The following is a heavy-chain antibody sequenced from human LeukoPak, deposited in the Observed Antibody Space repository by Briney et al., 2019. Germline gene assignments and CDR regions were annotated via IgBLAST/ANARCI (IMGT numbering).Heavy chain of an antibody. D-gene: IGHD5-12*01. CDR2: IIPIFGTA. J-gene: IGHJ4*02. Sequence: SVKVSCKASGGTFSSYAISWVRQAPGQGLEWMGGIIPIFGTANYAQKFQGRVTITTDESTSTAYMELSSLRSEDTAVYYCARDPLDSGYVIVWGQGILVTVSS. CDR3: ARDPLDSGYVIV. V-gene: IGHV1-69*05. CDR1: GGTFSSYA.